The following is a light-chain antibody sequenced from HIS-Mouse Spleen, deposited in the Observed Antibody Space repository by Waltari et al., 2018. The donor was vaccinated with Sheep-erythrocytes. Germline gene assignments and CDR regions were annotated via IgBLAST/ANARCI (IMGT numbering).Light chain of an antibody. CDR2: DVS. CDR3: CSYAGSYNHV. V-gene: IGLV2-11*01. Sequence: QSALTQPRPVSGSPGPPVTISLPGTSRDVGGYTYVSWYQQHPGKAPKRMIYDVSKRPSGVPDRFSGSKSGNTASLTISGLQAEDEADYYCCSYAGSYNHVFATGTKVTVL. CDR1: SRDVGGYTY. J-gene: IGLJ1*01.